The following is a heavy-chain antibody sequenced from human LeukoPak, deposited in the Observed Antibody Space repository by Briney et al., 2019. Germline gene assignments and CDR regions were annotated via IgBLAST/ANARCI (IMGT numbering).Heavy chain of an antibody. V-gene: IGHV3-48*01. CDR2: ISSSSSTI. Sequence: GGSLRLSCVASGITYSSYSMNWVRQAPGKGLEWVSYISSSSSTIYYADSVKGRITISRDNSKNTLHLQMNSLRTEDTAVYYCARVKGGIAAAGNYFDYWGQGTLVTVSS. J-gene: IGHJ4*02. D-gene: IGHD6-13*01. CDR3: ARVKGGIAAAGNYFDY. CDR1: GITYSSYS.